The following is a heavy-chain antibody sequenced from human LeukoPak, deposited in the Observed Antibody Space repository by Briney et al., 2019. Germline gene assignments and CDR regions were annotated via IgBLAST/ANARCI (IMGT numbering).Heavy chain of an antibody. CDR1: GFTFSSYA. D-gene: IGHD3-3*01. CDR3: AKVGLRFLEWSSPAFDI. Sequence: PGGSLRLSCAASGFTFSSYAMSWVRQAPGKGLEWVSAISGSGGSTYYADSVKGRFTISRDNSKNTLYLQMNSLRAEDTAVYYCAKVGLRFLEWSSPAFDIWGQGTMVTVSS. J-gene: IGHJ3*02. CDR2: ISGSGGST. V-gene: IGHV3-23*01.